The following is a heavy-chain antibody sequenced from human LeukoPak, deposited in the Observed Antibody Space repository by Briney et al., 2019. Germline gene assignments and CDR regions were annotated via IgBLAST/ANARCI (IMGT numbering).Heavy chain of an antibody. D-gene: IGHD6-19*01. CDR2: ISDDGRSK. V-gene: IGHV3-30*04. CDR1: GFTFRSQA. Sequence: GGSLRLSCAASGFTFRSQAMHWVRQAPGKGLEWVAAISDDGRSKFYADSVKGRFTISRDNPRDTLYLQMNSLRSEDTAVYYCVRDQWLVEFWGQGTLVTVSS. CDR3: VRDQWLVEF. J-gene: IGHJ4*02.